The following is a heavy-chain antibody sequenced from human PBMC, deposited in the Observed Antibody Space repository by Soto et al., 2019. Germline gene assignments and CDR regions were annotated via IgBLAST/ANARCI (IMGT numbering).Heavy chain of an antibody. V-gene: IGHV4-39*07. Sequence: SETLSLTCGVSGGCTSSSNYYWAWIRQPPGKGLEWIGSVYHSGTTFYSPSLKSRVTISLDTSKDQFSLNLMSVTAADTAVYYCAKDWYSSGWQYYYYYYGMDVWGQGTTVPLS. CDR2: VYHSGTT. CDR1: GGCTSSSNYY. J-gene: IGHJ6*02. D-gene: IGHD6-19*01. CDR3: AKDWYSSGWQYYYYYYGMDV.